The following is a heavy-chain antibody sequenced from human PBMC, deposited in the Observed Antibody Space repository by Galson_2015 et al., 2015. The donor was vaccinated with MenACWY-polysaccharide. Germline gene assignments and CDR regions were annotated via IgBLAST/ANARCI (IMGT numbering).Heavy chain of an antibody. CDR1: GFTFSNFW. V-gene: IGHV3-7*01. CDR2: IKQDGSEK. J-gene: IGHJ4*02. D-gene: IGHD3-10*01. CDR3: ARERWVRGVFFDQ. Sequence: SLRLSCAASGFTFSNFWMSWVRQAPGKELEWVASIKQDGSEKYLVDSVKGRFNISRDNAENSLFLQMNSLRAEDTAVYCCARERWVRGVFFDQWGQGTLVTVSS.